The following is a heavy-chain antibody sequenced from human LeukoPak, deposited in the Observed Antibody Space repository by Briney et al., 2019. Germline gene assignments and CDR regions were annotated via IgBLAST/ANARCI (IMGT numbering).Heavy chain of an antibody. V-gene: IGHV1-69*01. J-gene: IGHJ4*02. Sequence: SVKVSCKASGGAFSNYAVSWVRQAPGQGLEWMGGVIPIFATANYAQKFQGRVTITADESTSTAYMELSSLRSEDTAVYYCARGIAARYYFDYWGQGTLVTVSS. CDR2: VIPIFATA. CDR1: GGAFSNYA. CDR3: ARGIAARYYFDY. D-gene: IGHD6-6*01.